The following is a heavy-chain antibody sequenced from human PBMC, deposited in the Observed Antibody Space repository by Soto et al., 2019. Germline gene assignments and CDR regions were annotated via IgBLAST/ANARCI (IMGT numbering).Heavy chain of an antibody. V-gene: IGHV4-61*01. CDR2: IYYSGST. D-gene: IGHD1-1*01. CDR3: ARERTDHDPQNYYYYYGMDV. Sequence: QVQLQESGPGLVKPSETLSLTCTVSGGSVSSGSYYWSWIRQPPGKGLEWIGYIYYSGSTNYNPSLKSRVTISVDTSKNQFSLKLSSVAAADTAVYYCARERTDHDPQNYYYYYGMDVW. CDR1: GGSVSSGSYY. J-gene: IGHJ6*01.